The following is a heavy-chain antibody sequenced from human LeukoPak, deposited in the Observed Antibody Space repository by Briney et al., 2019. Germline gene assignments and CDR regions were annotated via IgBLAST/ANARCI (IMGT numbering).Heavy chain of an antibody. J-gene: IGHJ5*02. CDR3: ARKYCSSTSCLLNWFDP. D-gene: IGHD2-2*01. CDR2: IYYSGST. CDR1: GGSISSYY. V-gene: IGHV4-59*12. Sequence: PSETLSLTCTVSGGSISSYYWSWIRQPPGKGLEWIGYIYYSGSTNYNPSLKSRVTISVDTSKNQFSLKLSSVTAADTAVYYCARKYCSSTSCLLNWFDPWGQGTLVTVSS.